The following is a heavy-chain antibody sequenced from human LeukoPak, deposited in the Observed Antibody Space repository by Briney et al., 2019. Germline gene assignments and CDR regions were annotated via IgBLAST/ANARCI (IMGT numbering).Heavy chain of an antibody. Sequence: GASVKVSCKASGGTFGSYTISWVRQAPGQGLEWMGRIIPILGIANYAQKFQGRVTITADKTTSTAYMELSSLRSEDTAVYYCARYSVVRGMADYWGQGTLVTVSS. D-gene: IGHD3-10*01. CDR2: IIPILGIA. CDR1: GGTFGSYT. V-gene: IGHV1-69*02. CDR3: ARYSVVRGMADY. J-gene: IGHJ4*02.